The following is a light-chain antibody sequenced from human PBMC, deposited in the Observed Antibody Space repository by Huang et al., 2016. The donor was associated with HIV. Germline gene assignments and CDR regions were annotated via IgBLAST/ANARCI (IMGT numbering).Light chain of an antibody. Sequence: EIVLTQSPGTLSLSPGERATLSCRASESVSSTNLAWYQQKPGRAPRPLSYDASSRATGVPDRFSGSGSGTDVTLTISRLEPEDVAVYFCQQYHNSPITFGQGTRLEIK. CDR3: QQYHNSPIT. CDR1: ESVSSTN. V-gene: IGKV3-20*01. CDR2: DAS. J-gene: IGKJ5*01.